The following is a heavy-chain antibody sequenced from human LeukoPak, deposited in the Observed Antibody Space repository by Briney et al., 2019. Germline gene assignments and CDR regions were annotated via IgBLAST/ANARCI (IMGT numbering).Heavy chain of an antibody. V-gene: IGHV4-34*01. CDR1: GGSFSGYY. J-gene: IGHJ5*02. Sequence: SETLSLTCAVYGGSFSGYYWSWIRQPPGKGLEWIGKINHSGSTNYNPSLKSRVTISVDTSKNQFSLKLSSVTAADTAVYYCARVSRNYYDSSGYYYANWFDPWGQRTLVTVSS. D-gene: IGHD3-22*01. CDR3: ARVSRNYYDSSGYYYANWFDP. CDR2: INHSGST.